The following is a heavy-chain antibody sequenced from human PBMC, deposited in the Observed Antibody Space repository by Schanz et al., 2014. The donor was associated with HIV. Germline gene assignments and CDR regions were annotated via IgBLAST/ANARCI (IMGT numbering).Heavy chain of an antibody. D-gene: IGHD2-8*01. CDR3: ARDRMVYAQAPLYYFDY. Sequence: QVQLVESGGGVVQPGRSLRLSCAVSGFTFSSYGMHWVRQAPGKGQEWVPVIWYDGSNKYYADSVKGRFTISRDNSKNTLYLQMNSLRAEDTAVYYCARDRMVYAQAPLYYFDYWGQGTLVTVSS. J-gene: IGHJ4*02. V-gene: IGHV3-33*01. CDR1: GFTFSSYG. CDR2: IWYDGSNK.